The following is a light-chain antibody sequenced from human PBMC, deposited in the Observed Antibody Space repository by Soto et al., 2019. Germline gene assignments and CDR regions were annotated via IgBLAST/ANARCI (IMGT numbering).Light chain of an antibody. CDR2: TVN. CDR3: SSFTTDSTYV. Sequence: QSALTQPASVSGSPGQSITISCNGTSSDVGANIFVSWYQQHPGKVPKLMIYTVNSRPSGVSQRFSGSKSGNTASLTISGLQAEDEADYYCSSFTTDSTYVFGTGTKLAVL. J-gene: IGLJ1*01. V-gene: IGLV2-14*01. CDR1: SSDVGANIF.